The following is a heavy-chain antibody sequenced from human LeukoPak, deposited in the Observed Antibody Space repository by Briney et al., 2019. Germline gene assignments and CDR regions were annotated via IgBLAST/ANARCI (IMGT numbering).Heavy chain of an antibody. J-gene: IGHJ6*02. D-gene: IGHD1-26*01. CDR3: AREIRESGMDV. Sequence: SETLSLTCTVSGGSISNYYWSWIRQPPGKGLEWTGHIDYSGSTNYSPSLKSRVTISVDTSKNQFSLKLSSVTAADTAVYYCAREIRESGMDVWGQGTTVTVSS. CDR2: IDYSGST. CDR1: GGSISNYY. V-gene: IGHV4-59*01.